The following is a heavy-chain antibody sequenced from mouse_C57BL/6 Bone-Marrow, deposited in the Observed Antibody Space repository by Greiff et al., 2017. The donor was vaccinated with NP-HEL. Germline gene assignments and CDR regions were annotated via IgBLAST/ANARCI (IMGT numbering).Heavy chain of an antibody. V-gene: IGHV1-5*01. Sequence: VQLQQSGTVLARPGASVKMSCKTSGYTFTSYWMHWVKQRPGQGLEWIGAIYPGNSDTSYNQKFKGKAKLTAFTSASTAYMELSSLTNEDSSVYYCSLITTGYWGQGTTLTVSS. CDR1: GYTFTSYW. J-gene: IGHJ2*01. CDR2: IYPGNSDT. CDR3: SLITTGY. D-gene: IGHD1-1*01.